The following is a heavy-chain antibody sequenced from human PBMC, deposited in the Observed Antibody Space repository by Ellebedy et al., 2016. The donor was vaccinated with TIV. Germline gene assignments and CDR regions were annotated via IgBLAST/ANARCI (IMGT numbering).Heavy chain of an antibody. V-gene: IGHV1-3*04. Sequence: ASVKVSCKASGYTFTTYAMHWVRLAPGQRLEWMGWINTGNGNTKYSQKFQGRVTFTRDTSARTAYMEPSSLRSEDTAVYYCASGGIAAAGTYYYYYGMDVWGQGTTVTVSS. D-gene: IGHD6-13*01. CDR1: GYTFTTYA. J-gene: IGHJ6*02. CDR3: ASGGIAAAGTYYYYYGMDV. CDR2: INTGNGNT.